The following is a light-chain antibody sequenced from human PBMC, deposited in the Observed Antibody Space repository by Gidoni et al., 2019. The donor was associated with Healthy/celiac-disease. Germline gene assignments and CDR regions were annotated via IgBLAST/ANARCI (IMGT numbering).Light chain of an antibody. CDR3: AAWDDSLSVVV. CDR2: RNN. J-gene: IGLJ2*01. Sequence: QSVLTQPPSASGTPGQRVTISCSGSSSNIGSNYVYSYQQLPGTAPKLLIHRNNQRPSGVPDRFSGSKSGTSASLAISGLRSEDEADYYCAAWDDSLSVVVFGGGTKLTVL. CDR1: SSNIGSNY. V-gene: IGLV1-47*01.